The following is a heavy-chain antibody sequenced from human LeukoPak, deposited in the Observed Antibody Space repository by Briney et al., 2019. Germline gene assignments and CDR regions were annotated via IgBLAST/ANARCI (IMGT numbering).Heavy chain of an antibody. J-gene: IGHJ6*03. CDR1: GGSISSSSYY. D-gene: IGHD6-13*01. CDR2: ITHSGST. CDR3: ARHVQQLVLFYYYYYMDV. Sequence: SETLSLTCTVSGGSISSSSYYWSWIRQPPGKGLEWIGEITHSGSTNYNPSLKSRVTISVDTSKNQFSLKLSSVTAADTAVYYCARHVQQLVLFYYYYYMDVWGKGTTVTISS. V-gene: IGHV4-39*01.